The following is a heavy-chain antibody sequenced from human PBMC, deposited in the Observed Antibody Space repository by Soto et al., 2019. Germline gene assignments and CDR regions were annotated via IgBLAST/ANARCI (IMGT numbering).Heavy chain of an antibody. V-gene: IGHV3-11*01. CDR2: ISSSGTTI. CDR3: AKCSSSGYYPIDY. J-gene: IGHJ4*02. CDR1: GFTFSDYY. Sequence: PGGSLRLSCAASGFTFSDYYMSWIRQAPGKGLEWVSYISSSGTTIFYADSLRGRFTISRDNSKNTLYLQMNSLRAEDTAVYYCAKCSSSGYYPIDYWGQGTLVTVSS. D-gene: IGHD3-22*01.